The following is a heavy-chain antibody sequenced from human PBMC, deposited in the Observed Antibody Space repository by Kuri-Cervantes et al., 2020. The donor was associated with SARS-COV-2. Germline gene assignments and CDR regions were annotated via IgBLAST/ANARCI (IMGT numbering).Heavy chain of an antibody. CDR3: ARHRTTYGSSWYPKPLNWFDP. Sequence: GESLKISCKGSGYSFTSYWIGWVRQMPGKGLEWMGRIDPSDSYTNYSPSFQGHVTISADKSISTAYLQWSSLKASDTAMYYCARHRTTYGSSWYPKPLNWFDPWGQGTLVTVSS. CDR2: IDPSDSYT. J-gene: IGHJ5*02. CDR1: GYSFTSYW. D-gene: IGHD6-13*01. V-gene: IGHV5-10-1*01.